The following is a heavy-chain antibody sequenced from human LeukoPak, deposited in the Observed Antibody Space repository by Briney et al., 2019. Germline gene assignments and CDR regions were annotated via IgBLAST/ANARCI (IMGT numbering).Heavy chain of an antibody. J-gene: IGHJ3*02. Sequence: SETLSLTCTVSGGSISSYYWSWIRQPPGKGLEWIGYIYYSGTTNYNPSLKSRVTMSVDTSKNQFSLKLSSVTAADTAVYYCARCGEMATIKNRGCAFDIWGQGTMVTVSS. V-gene: IGHV4-59*01. CDR3: ARCGEMATIKNRGCAFDI. D-gene: IGHD5-24*01. CDR2: IYYSGTT. CDR1: GGSISSYY.